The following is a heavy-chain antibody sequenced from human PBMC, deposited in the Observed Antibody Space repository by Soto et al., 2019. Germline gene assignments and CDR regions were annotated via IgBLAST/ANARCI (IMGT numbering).Heavy chain of an antibody. D-gene: IGHD3-22*01. Sequence: PGGSLRLSCAASGFTFSSYAMHWVRQAPGKGLEWVAVTSYDGSNKYYADSVKGRFTISRDNSKNTLYLQMNSLRAEDTAVYYCARDRVESGYPEYFQHWGQGTLVTVSS. CDR2: TSYDGSNK. CDR3: ARDRVESGYPEYFQH. CDR1: GFTFSSYA. J-gene: IGHJ1*01. V-gene: IGHV3-30*14.